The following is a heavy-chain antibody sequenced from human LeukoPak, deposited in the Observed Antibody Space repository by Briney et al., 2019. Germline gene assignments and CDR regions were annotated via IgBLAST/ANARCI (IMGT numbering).Heavy chain of an antibody. CDR2: IYHSGST. CDR1: GGSISSYY. V-gene: IGHV4-39*07. D-gene: IGHD3-10*01. Sequence: SETLSLTCTVSGGSISSYYWGWIRQPPGKGLEWIGSIYHSGSTYYNPSLKSRVTISVDTSKNQFSLKLSSVTAADTAVYYCAFSVRGYFDYWGQGTLVTVSS. J-gene: IGHJ4*02. CDR3: AFSVRGYFDY.